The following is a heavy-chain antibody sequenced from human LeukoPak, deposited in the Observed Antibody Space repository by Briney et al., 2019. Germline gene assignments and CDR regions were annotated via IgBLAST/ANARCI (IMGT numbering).Heavy chain of an antibody. V-gene: IGHV4-39*01. J-gene: IGHJ4*02. CDR1: GGSISSSSYY. Sequence: SETLSLTCTVSGGSISSSSYYWGWIRQPPGKGLEWIGSIYYSGSTNYNPSLRRRVTISADTSKNQFSLKLSSVTAADTAVYYCARHYYDSGDPFDYWGQGTLVTVSS. CDR2: IYYSGST. D-gene: IGHD3-10*01. CDR3: ARHYYDSGDPFDY.